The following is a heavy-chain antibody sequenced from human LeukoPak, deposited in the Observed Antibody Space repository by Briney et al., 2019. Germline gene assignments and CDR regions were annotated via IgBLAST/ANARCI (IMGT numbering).Heavy chain of an antibody. J-gene: IGHJ4*02. D-gene: IGHD5-18*01. CDR2: INPNSGGT. V-gene: IGHV1-2*02. CDR3: ARDSGDTAMGAGGY. CDR1: GYTFTGYY. Sequence: ASVKVSCKASGYTFTGYYMHCVRQAPGQGLEWMGWINPNSGGTNYAQKFQGRVTMTRDTSISTAYMELSRLRSDDTAVYYCARDSGDTAMGAGGYWGQGTLVTVSS.